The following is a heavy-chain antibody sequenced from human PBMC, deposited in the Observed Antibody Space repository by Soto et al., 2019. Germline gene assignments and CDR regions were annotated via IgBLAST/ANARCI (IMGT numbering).Heavy chain of an antibody. V-gene: IGHV3-21*01. CDR3: ARTGTYFAY. J-gene: IGHJ4*02. CDR1: GLTLSSYS. D-gene: IGHD1-1*01. Sequence: GSLSLSCAPSGLTLSSYSMNWVRQAPGKGLEWVSSISSSSSYIYYADSVKGRFTISRDNDKNSLYLQMNSLRAEDTDVYYCARTGTYFAYWGQGTLVTAPQ. CDR2: ISSSSSYI.